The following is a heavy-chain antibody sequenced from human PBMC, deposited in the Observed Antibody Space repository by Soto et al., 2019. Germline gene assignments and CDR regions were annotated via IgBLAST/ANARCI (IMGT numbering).Heavy chain of an antibody. Sequence: SETLSLTCTVSGGSISSSSYYWGWIRQPPGKGLEWIGSIYYSGSTYYNPSLKSRVTISVDTSKNQFSLKLSSVTAADTAVYYCARQGRFLESYYYYYMDVWGKGTTVTVSS. D-gene: IGHD3-3*01. V-gene: IGHV4-39*01. J-gene: IGHJ6*03. CDR2: IYYSGST. CDR3: ARQGRFLESYYYYYMDV. CDR1: GGSISSSSYY.